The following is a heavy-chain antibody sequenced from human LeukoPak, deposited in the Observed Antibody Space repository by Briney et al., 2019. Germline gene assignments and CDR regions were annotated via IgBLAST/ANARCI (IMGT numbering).Heavy chain of an antibody. CDR3: ARDEGTALDY. Sequence: GRSLRLSCAASGFTFSSYAMHWVRQAPGKGLEWVAVISYDGSNKYYADSVKGRFTISRDNSKNTLYLQMNSLRAEDTAVYYCARDEGTALDYRGQGTLVTVSS. J-gene: IGHJ4*02. CDR1: GFTFSSYA. V-gene: IGHV3-30*01. D-gene: IGHD3-10*01. CDR2: ISYDGSNK.